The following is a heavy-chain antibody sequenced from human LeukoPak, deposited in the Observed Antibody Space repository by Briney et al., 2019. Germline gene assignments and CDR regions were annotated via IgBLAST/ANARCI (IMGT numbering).Heavy chain of an antibody. CDR2: INANAINT. J-gene: IGHJ5*02. CDR1: GFAFNFYA. CDR3: AKPISGGLAVSADWFDP. Sequence: GGSLRLSCAASGFAFNFYAMTWVRQAAGKGPQCVSTINANAINTYYADSVRGRFTISRDNSKNTLYLQLNSLRAEDTAIYYCAKPISGGLAVSADWFDPWGQGTLVTVSS. V-gene: IGHV3-23*01. D-gene: IGHD6-19*01.